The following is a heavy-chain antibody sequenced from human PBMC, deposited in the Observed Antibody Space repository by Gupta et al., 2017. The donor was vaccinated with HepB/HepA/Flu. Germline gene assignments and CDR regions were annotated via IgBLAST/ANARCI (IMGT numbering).Heavy chain of an antibody. D-gene: IGHD2-21*02. J-gene: IGHJ5*02. Sequence: EVQLVESGGGFVQPGGSLRLSCAASGFTFSTSLMHWVRQAPGKGLVWVSHINSAGTTTMYVDSVKGRFTISRDNARNTLYLQMNSLRAEDTAVYYCARDLGVTNWFDPWGQGTLVTVSS. V-gene: IGHV3-74*03. CDR2: INSAGTTT. CDR1: GFTFSTSL. CDR3: ARDLGVTNWFDP.